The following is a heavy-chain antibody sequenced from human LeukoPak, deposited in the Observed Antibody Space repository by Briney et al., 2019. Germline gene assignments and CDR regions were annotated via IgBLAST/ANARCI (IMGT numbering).Heavy chain of an antibody. CDR1: GGSISSSTYY. J-gene: IGHJ4*01. D-gene: IGHD3-10*01. CDR3: ASRGVRHYYLEY. V-gene: IGHV4-39*07. CDR2: IYYTGST. Sequence: SETLSLTCTVSGGSISSSTYYWGWIRQSPGKGLEWIGSIYYTGSTYYNPSLKSRGTISVDTSKNQFSLKLTSVTAADTAVYFCASRGVRHYYLEYWGQEPWSPSPQ.